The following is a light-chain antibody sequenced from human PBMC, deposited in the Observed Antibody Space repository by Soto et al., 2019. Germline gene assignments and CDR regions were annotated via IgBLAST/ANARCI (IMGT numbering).Light chain of an antibody. CDR1: QSISSW. Sequence: DIQMTQSPSTLSASVGDRVTITCRARQSISSWLAWYQQKPGKAPKLLIYKASSLESGVPSRFSGSGSGTEFTLTISRLQPDDFASYYCQQYNSYPSFGGGTKVEMK. V-gene: IGKV1-5*03. CDR2: KAS. J-gene: IGKJ4*01. CDR3: QQYNSYPS.